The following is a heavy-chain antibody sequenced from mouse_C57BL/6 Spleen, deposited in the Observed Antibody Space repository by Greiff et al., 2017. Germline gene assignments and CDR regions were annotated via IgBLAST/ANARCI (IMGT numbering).Heavy chain of an antibody. J-gene: IGHJ1*03. Sequence: QVQLQQSGAELVKPGASVKLSCKASGYTFTSYWMQWVKQRPGQGLEWIGEIDPSDSYTNYNQKFKGKATLTVDTSSSTAYMQLSSLTSEDSAVYYCASGDDYYPSYWYFGVRGTGTTVTVSS. CDR2: IDPSDSYT. CDR1: GYTFTSYW. D-gene: IGHD2-3*01. V-gene: IGHV1-50*01. CDR3: ASGDDYYPSYWYFGV.